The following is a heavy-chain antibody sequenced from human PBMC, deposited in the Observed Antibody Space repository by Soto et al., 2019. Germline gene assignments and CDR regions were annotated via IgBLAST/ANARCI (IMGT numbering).Heavy chain of an antibody. V-gene: IGHV3-49*03. CDR1: GFTFGDYA. J-gene: IGHJ4*02. CDR3: TREKVLRYFDWISDY. D-gene: IGHD3-9*01. CDR2: IRSKAYGGTT. Sequence: GGSLRLSCTASGFTFGDYAMSWFRQAPGKGLEWVGFIRSKAYGGTTEYAASVKGRFTISRDDSKSIAYLQMNSLKTEDTAVYYCTREKVLRYFDWISDYWGQGTLVTVSS.